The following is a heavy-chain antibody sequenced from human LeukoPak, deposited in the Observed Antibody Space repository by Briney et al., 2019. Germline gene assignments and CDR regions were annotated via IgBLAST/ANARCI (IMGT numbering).Heavy chain of an antibody. CDR3: ARMMVLWFGELSTANDY. CDR2: INPNSGGT. D-gene: IGHD3-10*01. J-gene: IGHJ4*02. Sequence: ASVKVSCKASGHTFTNYGITWVRQAPGQGLEWMGWINPNSGGTNYAQKFQGRVTMTRDTSISTAYMELSRLRSDDTAVYYCARMMVLWFGELSTANDYWGQGTLVTVSS. CDR1: GHTFTNYG. V-gene: IGHV1-2*02.